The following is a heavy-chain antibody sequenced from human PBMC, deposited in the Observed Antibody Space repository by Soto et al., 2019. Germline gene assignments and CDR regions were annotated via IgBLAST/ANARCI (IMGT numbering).Heavy chain of an antibody. J-gene: IGHJ4*02. CDR1: GYRFTNYW. CDR2: VYPDDSHT. D-gene: IGHD6-13*01. Sequence: GEALKISCKRSGYRFTNYWIGWVRQMPGKGLEWMGIVYPDDSHTIYSPSFQGEVTISADKSIRTAYLQWSSLKASETAIYYCARLYSSSWYLCFDYWGQGTLVTVSS. V-gene: IGHV5-51*01. CDR3: ARLYSSSWYLCFDY.